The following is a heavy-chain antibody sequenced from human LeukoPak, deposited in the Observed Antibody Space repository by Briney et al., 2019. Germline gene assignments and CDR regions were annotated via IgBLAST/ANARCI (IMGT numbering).Heavy chain of an antibody. CDR3: ARDTDGCNKADY. V-gene: IGHV3-30-3*01. CDR2: ISYDGSNK. D-gene: IGHD5-24*01. J-gene: IGHJ4*02. Sequence: GGSLRLSCAASGFTFSSYAMHWVRQAPGKGLEWVAVISYDGSNKYYADSVKGRFTISRDNSKNTLYLQMNSLRAEDTAVYYCARDTDGCNKADYWGQGTLVTVSS. CDR1: GFTFSSYA.